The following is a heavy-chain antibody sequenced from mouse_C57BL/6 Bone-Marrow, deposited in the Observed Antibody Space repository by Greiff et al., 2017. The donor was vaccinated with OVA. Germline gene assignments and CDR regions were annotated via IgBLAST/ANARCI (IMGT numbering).Heavy chain of an antibody. J-gene: IGHJ3*01. CDR3: TTWYYYGSGAY. Sequence: VQLQQSGAELVRPGASVKLSCTASGFNIKDDYMHWVKQRPEQGLEWIGWIDPENGDTAYASEFQGKATITADTSSNTAYLQLSSLTSEDTAVYYCTTWYYYGSGAYWGQGTLVTVSA. CDR1: GFNIKDDY. CDR2: IDPENGDT. V-gene: IGHV14-4*01. D-gene: IGHD1-1*01.